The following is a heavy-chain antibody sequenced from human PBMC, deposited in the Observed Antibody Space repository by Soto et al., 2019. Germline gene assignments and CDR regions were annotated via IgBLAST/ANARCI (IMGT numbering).Heavy chain of an antibody. D-gene: IGHD6-19*01. CDR1: RFIFSNYA. CDR2: IWYDKSKI. CDR3: AREVAGLPYVDD. Sequence: LRLSCVASRFIFSNYAMHWVRQAPGKGLEWVALIWYDKSKISYADSVTGRFTISRDNSKNTVHLDMNSLRAEDTAVYYCAREVAGLPYVDDWGQGTLVTVSS. V-gene: IGHV3-33*01. J-gene: IGHJ4*02.